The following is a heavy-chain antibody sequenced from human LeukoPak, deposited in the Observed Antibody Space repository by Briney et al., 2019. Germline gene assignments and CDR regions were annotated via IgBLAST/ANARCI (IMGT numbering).Heavy chain of an antibody. J-gene: IGHJ6*02. CDR2: INPNSGGT. CDR1: GYTFTGYY. Sequence: ASVKVSCKASGYTFTGYYMHWVRQAPGQGLEWMGWINPNSGGTNYAQKFQGWVTMTRDTSISTAYMELSRLRSDDTAVYYCARAGVRRSGLPWPGTTGTTGGMDVWGQGTTVTVSS. D-gene: IGHD1-1*01. CDR3: ARAGVRRSGLPWPGTTGTTGGMDV. V-gene: IGHV1-2*04.